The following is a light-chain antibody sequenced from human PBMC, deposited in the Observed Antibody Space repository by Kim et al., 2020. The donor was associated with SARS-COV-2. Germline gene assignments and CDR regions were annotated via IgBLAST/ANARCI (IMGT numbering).Light chain of an antibody. CDR1: QSVSSSY. V-gene: IGKV3-20*01. J-gene: IGKJ4*01. Sequence: EIVLTQSPGTQSLSPGERATLSCRASQSVSSSYLAWYQQKPGQAPRLLIYGASSRATGIPDRFSGSGSGTDFTLTISRLEPEDFAVYYCQQYGGSPPLTFGGGTKVDIK. CDR3: QQYGGSPPLT. CDR2: GAS.